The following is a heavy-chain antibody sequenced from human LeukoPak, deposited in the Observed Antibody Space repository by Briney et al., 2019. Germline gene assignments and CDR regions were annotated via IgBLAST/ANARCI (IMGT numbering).Heavy chain of an antibody. J-gene: IGHJ4*02. D-gene: IGHD3-22*01. CDR1: GFNFRLYW. V-gene: IGHV3-33*08. CDR3: ARDPGDYYDSSGYFDY. CDR2: IWYDGGNK. Sequence: RPGGSLRLSCAASGFNFRLYWMHWVRQAPGKGLEWVAVIWYDGGNKYYADSVKGRFTISRDNSKNTLYLQMNSLRAEDTAVYYCARDPGDYYDSSGYFDYWGQGTLVTVSS.